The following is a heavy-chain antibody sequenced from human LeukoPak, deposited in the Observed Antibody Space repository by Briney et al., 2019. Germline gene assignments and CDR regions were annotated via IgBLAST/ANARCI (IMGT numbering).Heavy chain of an antibody. CDR1: GGTFSSYA. CDR2: IIPIFGTA. J-gene: IGHJ4*02. Sequence: SVKVSCKASGGTFSSYAISWVRQATGQGLEWMGGIIPIFGTANYAQKFQGRVTITADESTSTAYMELSSLRSEDTAVYYCARDGGYGGNNFDYWGQGTLVTASS. V-gene: IGHV1-69*13. CDR3: ARDGGYGGNNFDY. D-gene: IGHD4-23*01.